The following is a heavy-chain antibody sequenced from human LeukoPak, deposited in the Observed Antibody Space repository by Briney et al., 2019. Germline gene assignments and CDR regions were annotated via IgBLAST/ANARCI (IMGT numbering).Heavy chain of an antibody. V-gene: IGHV4-59*01. CDR1: GASISSYY. CDR3: ASGPYPAAGTDHQFDY. J-gene: IGHJ4*02. CDR2: IFYRGAT. Sequence: PSETLSLTCTVSGASISSYYWSWIQQPPGKGLEWIGYIFYRGATHYNPSLKSRVTISVDTSKNQFSLRLTSVTAADTAVYYCASGPYPAAGTDHQFDYWGQGILVTVFS. D-gene: IGHD6-13*01.